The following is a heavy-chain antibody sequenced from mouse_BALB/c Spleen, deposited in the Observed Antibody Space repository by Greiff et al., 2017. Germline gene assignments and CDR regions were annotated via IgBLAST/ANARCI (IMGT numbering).Heavy chain of an antibody. Sequence: LVKTGASVKISCKASGYSFTGYYMHWVKQSHGKSLEWIGYISCYNGTTSYNQKFKGKATFTVDTSSSTAYMQFNSLTSEDSAVYYCARTMDGYYPYYAMDYWGQGTSVTVSS. CDR3: ARTMDGYYPYYAMDY. CDR2: ISCYNGTT. J-gene: IGHJ4*01. CDR1: GYSFTGYY. V-gene: IGHV1S34*01. D-gene: IGHD2-3*01.